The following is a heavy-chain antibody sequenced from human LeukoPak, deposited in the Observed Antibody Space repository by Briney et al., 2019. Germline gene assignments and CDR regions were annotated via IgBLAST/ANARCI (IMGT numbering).Heavy chain of an antibody. CDR3: ARTRIRYQLPTAFDY. V-gene: IGHV4-39*01. J-gene: IGHJ4*02. CDR1: GGSISSSSYY. D-gene: IGHD2-2*01. Sequence: SETLSLTCTVSGGSISSSSYYWGWIRQPPGKGLEWIGSIYYSGSTYYNPSLKSRVTISVDTSKNQFSLKLSSVTAADTAVYFCARTRIRYQLPTAFDYWGQGSLVTVSS. CDR2: IYYSGST.